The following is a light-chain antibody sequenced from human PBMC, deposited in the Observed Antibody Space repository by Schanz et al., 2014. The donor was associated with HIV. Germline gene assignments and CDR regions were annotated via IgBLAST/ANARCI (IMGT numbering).Light chain of an antibody. CDR3: QSFDNSLSGVV. V-gene: IGLV2-14*03. Sequence: QSALTQPASVSGSPGQSISISCTGTSGDVGSYNYVSWYQQHPGKAPKLMIYDVSNRPSGISNRFSGSKSGNTASLTISGLRAEDESDYYCQSFDNSLSGVVFGGGTKLTVL. CDR2: DVS. J-gene: IGLJ2*01. CDR1: SGDVGSYNY.